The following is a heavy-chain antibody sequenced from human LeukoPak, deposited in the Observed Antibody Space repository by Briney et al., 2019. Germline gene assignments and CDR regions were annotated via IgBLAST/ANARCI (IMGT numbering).Heavy chain of an antibody. D-gene: IGHD6-19*01. CDR1: GYTFISYD. Sequence: ASVKVSCKASGYTFISYDINWVRQATGEGLEWMGWMNPNSGNTGYAQKFQGRVTMTRNTSISTAYMELSSLRSEDTAVYYCARDVIAVAGGNWFDPWGQGTLVTVSS. J-gene: IGHJ5*02. CDR3: ARDVIAVAGGNWFDP. CDR2: MNPNSGNT. V-gene: IGHV1-8*01.